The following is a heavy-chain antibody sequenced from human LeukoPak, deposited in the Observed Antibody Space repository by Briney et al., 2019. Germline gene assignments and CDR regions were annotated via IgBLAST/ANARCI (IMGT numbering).Heavy chain of an antibody. D-gene: IGHD2-2*01. V-gene: IGHV4-39*01. CDR1: GGSISSSSYH. CDR3: ARQGIVVVPAAIVVRYYYYYMDV. J-gene: IGHJ6*03. CDR2: IYYSGST. Sequence: SETLSLTCTVSGGSISSSSYHWGWIRQPPGKGLEWIGSIYYSGSTYYNPSLKSRVTISVDTSKNQFSLKLSSVTAADTAVYYCARQGIVVVPAAIVVRYYYYYMDVWGKGTTVTISS.